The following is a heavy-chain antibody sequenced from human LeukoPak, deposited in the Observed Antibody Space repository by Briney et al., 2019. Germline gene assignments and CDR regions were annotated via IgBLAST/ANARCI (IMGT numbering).Heavy chain of an antibody. D-gene: IGHD3-10*02. CDR3: AELGITMIGGV. CDR2: IKQDGSEK. CDR1: GFTFISYW. J-gene: IGHJ6*04. V-gene: IGHV3-7*01. Sequence: GGSLRLSCAASGFTFISYWLTWVRQAPGKGLEWVANIKQDGSEKYYVGSVKGRFTISRDNAKNSLYLQMNSLRAEDTAVYYCAELGITMIGGVWGKGTTVTISS.